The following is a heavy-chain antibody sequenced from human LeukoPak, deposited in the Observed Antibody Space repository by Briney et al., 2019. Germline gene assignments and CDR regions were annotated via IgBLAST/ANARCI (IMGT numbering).Heavy chain of an antibody. CDR1: GFTFSNSW. D-gene: IGHD5-12*01. J-gene: IGHJ4*02. CDR3: TRGGNYCFDS. V-gene: IGHV3-7*01. CDR2: IKQDGSEK. Sequence: GGSLRLSCAASGFTFSNSWMQWVRQAPGKGLEWVASIKQDGSEKYYMDSVKGRFTISRDNAKNSLFLQMNSLRAEDTAVYHCTRGGNYCFDSWGQGSPVTVSS.